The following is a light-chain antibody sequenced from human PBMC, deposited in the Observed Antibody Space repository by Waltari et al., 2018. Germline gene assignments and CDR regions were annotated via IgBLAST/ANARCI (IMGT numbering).Light chain of an antibody. CDR3: QQYYSAVT. CDR2: GAS. V-gene: IGKV4-1*01. CDR1: QNILHTSNNLND. J-gene: IGKJ4*01. Sequence: DIVMTQSPDSLAVSLGERATINCKSSQNILHTSNNLNDLAWYQPKPGHPPKLLIYGASIRQFGVPARFSGGGSGTDFTLTIASLQAEDVAIYYCQQYYSAVTFGGGTKVEIK.